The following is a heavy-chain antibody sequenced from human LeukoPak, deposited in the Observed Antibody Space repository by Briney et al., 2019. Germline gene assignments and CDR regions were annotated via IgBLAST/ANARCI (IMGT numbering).Heavy chain of an antibody. D-gene: IGHD6-19*01. Sequence: SETLSLTCTVSSVSLISYYWTWIRQPPGKGLEWIGYIYYSGSTNYNPSLKSRVTISLDTSKNQFSLKLSSVTAADTAVYYCARIAVSSGWGYFDYWGQGTLVTASS. CDR3: ARIAVSSGWGYFDY. J-gene: IGHJ4*02. CDR1: SVSLISYY. CDR2: IYYSGST. V-gene: IGHV4-59*01.